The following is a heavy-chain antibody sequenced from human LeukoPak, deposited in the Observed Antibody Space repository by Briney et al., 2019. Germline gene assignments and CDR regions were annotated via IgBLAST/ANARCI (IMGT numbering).Heavy chain of an antibody. CDR1: RRSITCNY. CDR3: ARGLRCASPQVEN. D-gene: IGHD4-17*01. J-gene: IGHJ4*02. CDR2: IYYTGST. Sequence: TSETLSLTCTVSRRSITCNYWSWSRQTPGRGLEWIGYIYYTGSTYYSPSLMSRVTISLDTSKNQFSLKLRSVTAADTAVYYCARGLRCASPQVENWGQGTLVTVSS. V-gene: IGHV4-59*01.